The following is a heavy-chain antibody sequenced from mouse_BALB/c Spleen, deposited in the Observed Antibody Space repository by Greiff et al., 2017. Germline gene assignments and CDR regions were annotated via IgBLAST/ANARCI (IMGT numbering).Heavy chain of an antibody. D-gene: IGHD1-1*01. J-gene: IGHJ3*01. CDR3: TRRYYGSSFAY. V-gene: IGHV1S81*02. CDR2: INPSNGGT. Sequence: LVESGAELVKPGASVKLSCKASGYTFTSYYMYWVKQRPGQGLEWIGEINPSNGGTNFNEKFKSKATLTVDKSSSTAYMQLSSLTSEDSAVYYCTRRYYGSSFAYWGQGTLVTVSA. CDR1: GYTFTSYY.